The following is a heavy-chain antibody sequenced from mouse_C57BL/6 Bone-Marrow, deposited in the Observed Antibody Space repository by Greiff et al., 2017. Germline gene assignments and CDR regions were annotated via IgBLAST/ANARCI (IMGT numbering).Heavy chain of an antibody. CDR3: VRPLLGAMDY. CDR2: IRSKSNNYAT. V-gene: IGHV10-1*01. J-gene: IGHJ4*01. D-gene: IGHD4-1*01. Sequence: EVKLVESGGGLVQPKGSLKLSCAASGFSFNTYAMNWVRQAPGKGLEWVARIRSKSNNYATYYADSVKDRFTISRDDSESMLYLQMNNLKTEDTAMYYCVRPLLGAMDYWGQGTSVTGSS. CDR1: GFSFNTYA.